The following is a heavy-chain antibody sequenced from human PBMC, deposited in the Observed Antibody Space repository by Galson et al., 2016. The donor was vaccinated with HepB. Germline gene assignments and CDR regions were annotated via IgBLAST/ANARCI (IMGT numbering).Heavy chain of an antibody. CDR2: TYYRSNWIN. Sequence: CAISGDSVSSNSAAWNWIRQSPSRGLEWLGMTYYRSNWINEYAVSVKGRITIKSDTSKNQFSLQLNSVTPEDTAVYYCARGAYSSQRFDFWGQGTLVTVSS. J-gene: IGHJ4*02. V-gene: IGHV6-1*01. CDR3: ARGAYSSQRFDF. CDR1: GDSVSSNSAA. D-gene: IGHD5-18*01.